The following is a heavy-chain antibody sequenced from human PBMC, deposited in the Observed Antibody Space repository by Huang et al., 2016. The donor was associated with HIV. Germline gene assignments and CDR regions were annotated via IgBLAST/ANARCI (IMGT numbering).Heavy chain of an antibody. V-gene: IGHV5-51*03. D-gene: IGHD3-9*01. CDR1: GYTFTHSW. J-gene: IGHJ3*01. Sequence: EVQLVQSGAEVKKPGESLKISCKGSGYTFTHSWIGWVRQMPGKVLEWRGRIYPGDSDLRYSPAFQGQVTISADKSISTAYLLGSTLEASDTAMYYCARGATLTGNTNFFDVWGQGTMVSVSS. CDR3: ARGATLTGNTNFFDV. CDR2: IYPGDSDL.